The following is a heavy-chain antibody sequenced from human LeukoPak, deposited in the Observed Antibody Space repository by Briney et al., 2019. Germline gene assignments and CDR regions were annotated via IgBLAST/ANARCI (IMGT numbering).Heavy chain of an antibody. D-gene: IGHD2-2*01. Sequence: SVQDSCKASGGTFISYAISRVRQATGQGREWMGGIIHIFGTANNAQKFQGRVTITADESTSTAYMELSSLRSEDTAVYYCARAEYCSSTSCYSGGRLYSSSAGDYWGQGTLVTVSS. CDR1: GGTFISYA. V-gene: IGHV1-69*13. J-gene: IGHJ4*02. CDR2: IIHIFGTA. CDR3: ARAEYCSSTSCYSGGRLYSSSAGDY.